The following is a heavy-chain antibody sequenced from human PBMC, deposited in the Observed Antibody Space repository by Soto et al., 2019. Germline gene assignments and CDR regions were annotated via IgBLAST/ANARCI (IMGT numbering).Heavy chain of an antibody. CDR2: MNPNSGNT. D-gene: IGHD2-2*01. V-gene: IGHV1-8*01. Sequence: ASVKVSCKASGYTFTSYDINWVRQATGQGLEWMGWMNPNSGNTGYAQKFQGRVTMTRNTSISTAYMELSSLRSEDTAVYYCARETMDSTQVPLSYSGRDFWGKGTRVTFSS. CDR3: ARETMDSTQVPLSYSGRDF. J-gene: IGHJ6*04. CDR1: GYTFTSYD.